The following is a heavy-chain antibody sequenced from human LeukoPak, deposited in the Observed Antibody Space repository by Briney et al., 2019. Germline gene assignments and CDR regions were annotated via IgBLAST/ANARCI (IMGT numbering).Heavy chain of an antibody. CDR1: GFTFSSYW. CDR2: IKQDGSET. D-gene: IGHD5-18*01. J-gene: IGHJ4*02. Sequence: GGSLRLSCGASGFTFSSYWMSWVRQAPGKGLEWVANIKQDGSETYYVDSVKGRFTISRDNAKNSLYLQKNSLRAEDTAVYYCARKTAGFDYWGQGTLVTVSS. V-gene: IGHV3-7*05. CDR3: ARKTAGFDY.